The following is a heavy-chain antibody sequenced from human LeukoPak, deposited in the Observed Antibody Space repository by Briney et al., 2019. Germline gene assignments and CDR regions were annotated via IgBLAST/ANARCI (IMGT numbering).Heavy chain of an antibody. V-gene: IGHV5-51*01. CDR3: ARRAVSGTYSNSYPFDY. Sequence: GESLKISCKGSGYSFTSYWIGWVRQMPGKGLEWIGIIYPGDSDTRYSPSFQGHVTISVDNSISTAYLQWSSLKASDTGIYYCARRAVSGTYSNSYPFDYWAQGTLVTVSS. CDR2: IYPGDSDT. D-gene: IGHD1-26*01. J-gene: IGHJ4*02. CDR1: GYSFTSYW.